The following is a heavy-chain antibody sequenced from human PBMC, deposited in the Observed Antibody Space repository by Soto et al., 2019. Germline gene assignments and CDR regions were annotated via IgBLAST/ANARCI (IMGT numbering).Heavy chain of an antibody. J-gene: IGHJ6*02. CDR1: GYTFTSYG. D-gene: IGHD6-13*01. CDR2: ISAYNGNT. CDR3: ARDRSFIAAADYYYYGMDV. V-gene: IGHV1-18*04. Sequence: AAVKVSCKASGYTFTSYGISWVRQAPGQGLEWMGWISAYNGNTNYAQKLQGRVTMTTYTSTSTAYMELRSLRSDDTAVYYCARDRSFIAAADYYYYGMDVWGQGTTVTDSS.